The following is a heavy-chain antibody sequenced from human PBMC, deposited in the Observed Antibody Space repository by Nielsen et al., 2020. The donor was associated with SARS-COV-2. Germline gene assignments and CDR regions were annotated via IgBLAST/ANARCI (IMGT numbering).Heavy chain of an antibody. CDR2: SSGSGGST. CDR1: GFSFSSYA. J-gene: IGHJ4*02. Sequence: GGSLRLSCAASGFSFSSYAMSWVWQAPGKGLELVSASSGSGGSTCYADSVKGRFTIFRDNSKNTLYLQMNILRAEDTAVYYCAKDFRPSYSSSWWYFDYWCQGTLVTVSS. CDR3: AKDFRPSYSSSWWYFDY. D-gene: IGHD6-13*01. V-gene: IGHV3-23*01.